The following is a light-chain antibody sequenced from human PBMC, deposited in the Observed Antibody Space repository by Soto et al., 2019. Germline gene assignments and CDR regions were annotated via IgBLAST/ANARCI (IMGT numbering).Light chain of an antibody. CDR2: VNS. Sequence: QSALTQPASVSGSPGQSITISCTGTSSDVGDYKYVSWYQQHPDKAPKLIIFVNSNRPSGVSNRFSGSKSGNTASLTISGLQAEDEADYYCSSYTSSDNPYVFGTGTQLTVL. CDR3: SSYTSSDNPYV. V-gene: IGLV2-14*01. CDR1: SSDVGDYKY. J-gene: IGLJ1*01.